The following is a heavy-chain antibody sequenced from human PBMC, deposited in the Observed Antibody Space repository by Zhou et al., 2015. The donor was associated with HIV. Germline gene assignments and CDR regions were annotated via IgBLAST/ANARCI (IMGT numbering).Heavy chain of an antibody. CDR3: ARHGPMTRLSSITMPLWDAYYYGMDV. D-gene: IGHD3-10*01. Sequence: QVQLVQSGAEVKKPGSSVKVSCKASGGTFSSYAISWVRQAPGQGLEWMGGIIPIFGTANYAQKFQGRVTITADESTSTAYMELSSLRSEDTAVYYCARHGPMTRLSSITMPLWDAYYYGMDVWGQGP. CDR2: IIPIFGTA. J-gene: IGHJ6*02. CDR1: GGTFSSYA. V-gene: IGHV1-69*12.